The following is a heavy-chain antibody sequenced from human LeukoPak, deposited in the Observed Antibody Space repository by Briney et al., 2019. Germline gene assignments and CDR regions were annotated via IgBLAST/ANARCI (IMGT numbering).Heavy chain of an antibody. V-gene: IGHV4-34*01. CDR2: INHSGST. CDR1: GGSFSGYY. J-gene: IGHJ3*02. CDR3: ARVNFYYYDSSGYYYPRAFDI. D-gene: IGHD3-22*01. Sequence: SETLSLTCAVYGGSFSGYYWSWIRQPPGKGLEWIGGINHSGSTNYNPSLKSRVTISVDTSKNQFSLKLSSVTAADTAVYYCARVNFYYYDSSGYYYPRAFDIWGQGTMVTVSS.